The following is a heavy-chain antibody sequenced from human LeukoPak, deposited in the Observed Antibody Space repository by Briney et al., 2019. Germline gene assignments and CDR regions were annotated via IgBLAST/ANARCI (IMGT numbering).Heavy chain of an antibody. CDR2: INPNSGGT. CDR3: ARDRAGALNWNYFDY. V-gene: IGHV1-2*04. CDR1: GGTFSSYA. Sequence: ASVKVSCKASGGTFSSYAISWVRQAPGQGLEWMGWINPNSGGTNYAQKFQGWVTMTRDTSISTAYMELSRLRSDDTAVYYCARDRAGALNWNYFDYWGQGTLVTVSS. J-gene: IGHJ4*02. D-gene: IGHD1-20*01.